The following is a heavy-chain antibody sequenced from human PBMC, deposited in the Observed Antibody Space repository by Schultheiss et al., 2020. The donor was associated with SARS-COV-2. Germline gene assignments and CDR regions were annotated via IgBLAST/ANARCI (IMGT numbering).Heavy chain of an antibody. CDR2: ISGSGGST. J-gene: IGHJ4*02. CDR1: GFTFSSYA. D-gene: IGHD6-13*01. CDR3: AKDHSGIAAAGTYDY. Sequence: GGSLRLSCAASGFTFSSYAMSWVRQAPGKGLEWVSAISGSGGSTYYADSVKGRFTISRDNAKNSLYLQMNSLRAEDTAVYYCAKDHSGIAAAGTYDYWGQGTLVTVSS. V-gene: IGHV3-23*01.